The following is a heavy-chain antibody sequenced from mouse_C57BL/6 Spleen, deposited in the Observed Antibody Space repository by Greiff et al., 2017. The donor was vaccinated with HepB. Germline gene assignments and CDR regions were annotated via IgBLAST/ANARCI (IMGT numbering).Heavy chain of an antibody. J-gene: IGHJ4*01. D-gene: IGHD2-4*01. V-gene: IGHV10-1*01. CDR2: IRSKSNNYAT. Sequence: EVMLVESGGGLVQPKGSLKLSCAASGFSFNTYAMNWVRQAPGKGLEWVARIRSKSNNYATYYADSVKDRFTISRDDSESMLYLQMNNLKTEDTAMYYCVRYDYDGYAMDYWGQGTSVTVSS. CDR1: GFSFNTYA. CDR3: VRYDYDGYAMDY.